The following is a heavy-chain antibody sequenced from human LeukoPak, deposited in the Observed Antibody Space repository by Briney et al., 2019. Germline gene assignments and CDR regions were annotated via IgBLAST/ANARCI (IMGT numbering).Heavy chain of an antibody. V-gene: IGHV3-30*02. Sequence: PGGSLRLSCAASGFTFSSYGMYWVRQAPGKGLEWVAFVRYDGSNKYYVDSVKGRFTISRDNSKNTVYLQMNSLRAEDTAVYYCAKGAYSYDSSGYAFDIWGQGTMVTVSS. CDR3: AKGAYSYDSSGYAFDI. CDR1: GFTFSSYG. D-gene: IGHD3-22*01. CDR2: VRYDGSNK. J-gene: IGHJ3*02.